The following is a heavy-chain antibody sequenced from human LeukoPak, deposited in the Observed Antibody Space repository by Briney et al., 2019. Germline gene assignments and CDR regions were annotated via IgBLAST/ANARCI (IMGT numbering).Heavy chain of an antibody. CDR2: IYTSGST. V-gene: IGHV4-61*02. CDR3: ARDAKDDAFDI. Sequence: PSETLSLTCTVSGGSISSGSYYWSWIRQPAGKGLEWIGRIYTSGSTNYNPSLKSRVTISVDTSKNQFSLKLSSVTAADTAVYYCARDAKDDAFDIWGQGTMFTVSS. J-gene: IGHJ3*02. CDR1: GGSISSGSYY.